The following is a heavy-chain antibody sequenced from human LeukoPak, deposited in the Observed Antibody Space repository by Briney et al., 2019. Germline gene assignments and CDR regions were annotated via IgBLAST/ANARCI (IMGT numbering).Heavy chain of an antibody. D-gene: IGHD5-12*01. J-gene: IGHJ4*02. Sequence: SETLSLTCTVSGGSISSYCWSWIRQPAGKGLEWIGRIYTSGSTNYNPSLKSRVTMSVDTSKNQFSLKLSSVTAADPAVYYCARGPRGYSGYDTEFDYWGQGTLVTVSS. CDR1: GGSISSYC. V-gene: IGHV4-4*07. CDR2: IYTSGST. CDR3: ARGPRGYSGYDTEFDY.